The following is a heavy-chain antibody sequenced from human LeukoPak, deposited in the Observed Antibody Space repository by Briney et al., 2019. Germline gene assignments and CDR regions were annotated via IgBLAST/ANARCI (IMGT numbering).Heavy chain of an antibody. CDR1: GGTFSSYA. Sequence: ASVKVSCKASGGTFSSYAISWVRQAPGQGLEWMGRTIPILGIANYAQKFQGRVTITADKSTSTAYMELSSLRSEDTAVYYCAREELYCSSTSCPYYYYYYGMDVWGQGTTVAVSS. J-gene: IGHJ6*02. CDR3: AREELYCSSTSCPYYYYYYGMDV. CDR2: TIPILGIA. V-gene: IGHV1-69*04. D-gene: IGHD2-2*01.